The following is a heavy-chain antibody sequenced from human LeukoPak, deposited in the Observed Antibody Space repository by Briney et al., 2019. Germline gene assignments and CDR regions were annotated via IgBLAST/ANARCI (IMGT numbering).Heavy chain of an antibody. D-gene: IGHD6-19*01. CDR1: GFTFSSYA. Sequence: GGSLRLSCSASGFTFSSYAMHWVRQAPGKGLEWVAVISFDGSKKYNADSVKGRFTISRDNSKNTVYLQMNSLKTEDTAVYYCAREQWLVLASWGQGTRVTASS. CDR2: ISFDGSKK. CDR3: AREQWLVLAS. V-gene: IGHV3-30*04. J-gene: IGHJ4*02.